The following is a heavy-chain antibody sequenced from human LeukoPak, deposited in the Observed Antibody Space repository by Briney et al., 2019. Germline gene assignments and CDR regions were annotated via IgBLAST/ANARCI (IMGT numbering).Heavy chain of an antibody. D-gene: IGHD2-15*01. CDR1: GGTFSSYA. V-gene: IGHV1-69*13. CDR2: IIPIFGTA. Sequence: ASVKVSCKASGGTFSSYAISWVRQAPGQGLEWMGGIIPIFGTANYAQKFQGRVTITADESTSTAYMELSSLRSEDTAVYYCATAVAVGYYYYMDVWGKGTTVTVSS. J-gene: IGHJ6*03. CDR3: ATAVAVGYYYYMDV.